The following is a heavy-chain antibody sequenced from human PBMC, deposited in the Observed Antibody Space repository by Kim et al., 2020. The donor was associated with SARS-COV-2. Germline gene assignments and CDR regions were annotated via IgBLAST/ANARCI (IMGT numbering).Heavy chain of an antibody. V-gene: IGHV1-3*01. CDR1: GYTFTSYA. Sequence: ASVKVSCKASGYTFTSYAMHWVRQAPGQRLEWMGWINAGNGNTKYSQKFQGRVTITRDTSASTAYMELSSLRSEDTAVYYCARRSSAGYYFDYWGQGTLVTVSS. CDR2: INAGNGNT. D-gene: IGHD1-26*01. CDR3: ARRSSAGYYFDY. J-gene: IGHJ4*02.